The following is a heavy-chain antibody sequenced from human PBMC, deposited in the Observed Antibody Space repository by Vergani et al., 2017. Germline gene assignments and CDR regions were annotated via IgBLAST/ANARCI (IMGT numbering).Heavy chain of an antibody. CDR2: ISSSSSTI. CDR3: ARALLQAAAVNFDY. CDR1: GFTFSSYS. J-gene: IGHJ4*02. D-gene: IGHD6-13*01. V-gene: IGHV3-48*01. Sequence: EVQLVESGGGLVQPGGSLRLSCAASGFTFSSYSMNWVRQAPGKGLEWVSYISSSSSTIYYADSGKGRFTISRDNAKNSLYLQMNSLRAEDTAVYYCARALLQAAAVNFDYWGQGTLVTVSS.